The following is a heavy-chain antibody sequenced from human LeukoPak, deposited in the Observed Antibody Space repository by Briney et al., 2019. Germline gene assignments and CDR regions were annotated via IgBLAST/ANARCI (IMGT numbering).Heavy chain of an antibody. CDR1: GFTFSSYS. Sequence: PGGSLRLSCAASGFTFSSYSMNWVRQAPGKGLEWVSYISSSSSTIYYADSVKGRFTISRDNAKNSLYLQMNSLRAEDTAVYYCASGVNWNDVPHYFDYWGQGTLVTVSS. V-gene: IGHV3-48*04. J-gene: IGHJ4*02. CDR3: ASGVNWNDVPHYFDY. D-gene: IGHD1-20*01. CDR2: ISSSSSTI.